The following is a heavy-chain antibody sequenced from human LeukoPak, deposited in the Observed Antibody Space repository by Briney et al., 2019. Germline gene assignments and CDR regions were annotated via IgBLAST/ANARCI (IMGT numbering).Heavy chain of an antibody. CDR1: GFTVSSNY. D-gene: IGHD3-10*01. CDR3: RY. J-gene: IGHJ4*02. CDR2: IYSGGST. V-gene: IGHV3-66*01. Sequence: QTGGSLRLSCAASGFTVSSNYMSWVRQAPGRGLEWVSVIYSGGSTYYADSVKGRFTISRDNSKNTLYLHCASPGGGLYGSGSYRYWGQGTLVTVSS.